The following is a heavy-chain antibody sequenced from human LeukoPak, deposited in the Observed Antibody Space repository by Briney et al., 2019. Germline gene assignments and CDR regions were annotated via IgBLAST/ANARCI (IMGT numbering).Heavy chain of an antibody. J-gene: IGHJ6*02. CDR1: GGSFSGYY. D-gene: IGHD2-21*02. Sequence: PSETLSLTCAVYGGSFSGYYWSWLRQPPGKGREWIGEINHRGSTNYNPSLKSRVTISVDTSKNQFSLKLSSVTAADTAVYYCARGLYCGGACYLPVYYYYYGMDVWGQGTTVTVSS. V-gene: IGHV4-34*01. CDR3: ARGLYCGGACYLPVYYYYYGMDV. CDR2: INHRGST.